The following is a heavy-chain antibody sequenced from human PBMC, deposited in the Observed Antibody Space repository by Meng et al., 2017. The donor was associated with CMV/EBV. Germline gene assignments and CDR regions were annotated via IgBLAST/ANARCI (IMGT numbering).Heavy chain of an antibody. CDR2: INPNSGGT. Sequence: QAQLVQSGAAVKKPGASLKVSCPASGYTFTGYYMHWVRQAPGQGLEWMGWINPNSGGTNYAQKFQGRVTMTRDTSISTAYMELSRLRSDDTAVYYCARDHYYDSSGYYSDVGTWGQGTLVTVAS. D-gene: IGHD3-22*01. V-gene: IGHV1-2*02. CDR1: GYTFTGYY. CDR3: ARDHYYDSSGYYSDVGT. J-gene: IGHJ5*02.